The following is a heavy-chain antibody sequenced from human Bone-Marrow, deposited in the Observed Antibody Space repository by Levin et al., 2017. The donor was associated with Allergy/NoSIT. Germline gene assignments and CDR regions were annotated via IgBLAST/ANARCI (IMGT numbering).Heavy chain of an antibody. J-gene: IGHJ4*02. V-gene: IGHV3-15*01. D-gene: IGHD3-16*01. CDR3: TTWGGTTLFDY. Sequence: GESLKISCAASGFTFSNAWMSWVRQAPGKGLEWVGRIKSKTDGGTTDYAAPVKGRFTVSRDDSKNTLYLQMNSLRTEDTAVYYCTTWGGTTLFDYWGQGTLVTVSS. CDR2: IKSKTDGGTT. CDR1: GFTFSNAW.